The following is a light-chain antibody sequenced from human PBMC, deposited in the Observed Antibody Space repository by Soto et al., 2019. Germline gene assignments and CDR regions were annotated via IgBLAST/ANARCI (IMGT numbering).Light chain of an antibody. CDR3: HQYNSYLY. CDR1: QSISRW. V-gene: IGKV1-5*01. J-gene: IGKJ1*01. CDR2: DAS. Sequence: DIQLTQSPSTLSASVGDRVTITFRASQSISRWLAWYQQKPCKAPNLLIHDASIFERGVPSRFSGSGSGTEVTRNISGLQPYEFAAYYDHQYNSYLYFGQGTKVESK.